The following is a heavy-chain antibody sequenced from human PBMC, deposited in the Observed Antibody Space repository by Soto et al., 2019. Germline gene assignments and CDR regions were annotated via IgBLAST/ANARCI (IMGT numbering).Heavy chain of an antibody. J-gene: IGHJ6*02. Sequence: GASVKVSCKASGYTFTGYYMHWVRQAPGQGLELMGWINPNSGGTNYAHKFQGRVTMTRDTSISTAYMELSRLRSDDTAVYYCARVKEPDPALGMDVWGQGTTVTVSS. V-gene: IGHV1-2*02. CDR3: ARVKEPDPALGMDV. CDR1: GYTFTGYY. CDR2: INPNSGGT.